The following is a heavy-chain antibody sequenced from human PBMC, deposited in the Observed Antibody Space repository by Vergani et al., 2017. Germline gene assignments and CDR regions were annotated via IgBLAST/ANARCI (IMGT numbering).Heavy chain of an antibody. CDR2: IIPIFGPA. CDR3: ARTPRRGYSYGPSGY. D-gene: IGHD5-18*01. V-gene: IGHV1-69*06. CDR1: GGTFSSYA. J-gene: IGHJ4*02. Sequence: QVQLVQSGAEVKKPGSSVKVSCKASGGTFSSYAISWVRQAPGPGLEWMGGIIPIFGPANYAQKFQGRVKINADKSTSTAYTELSSLRSDDTAVYYCARTPRRGYSYGPSGYWGQGTLVTVSS.